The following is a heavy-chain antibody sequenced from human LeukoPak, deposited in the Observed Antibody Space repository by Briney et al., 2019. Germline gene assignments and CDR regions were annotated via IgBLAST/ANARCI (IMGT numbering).Heavy chain of an antibody. CDR3: ARNDYDFWSGYHY. D-gene: IGHD3-3*01. Sequence: GGSLRLACAASGFTLSHFGMNWVRQAPGKGLEWISYISSSSTTIYYADSVKGRFAISRDNAKNSLSLQMNSLRAEDTAVYYCARNDYDFWSGYHYWGQATLVTVSS. V-gene: IGHV3-48*04. J-gene: IGHJ4*02. CDR2: ISSSSTTI. CDR1: GFTLSHFG.